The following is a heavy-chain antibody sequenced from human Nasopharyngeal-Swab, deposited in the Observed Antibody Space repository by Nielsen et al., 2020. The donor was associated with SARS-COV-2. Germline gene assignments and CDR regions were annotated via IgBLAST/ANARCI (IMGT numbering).Heavy chain of an antibody. CDR2: IYTSGST. CDR1: GGSISSGSYY. Sequence: SETLSLTCTVSGGSISSGSYYWSWIRQPAGKGLEWIGRIYTSGSTNYNPSLKSRVTISVDTSKNQFSLKLSSVTAADTAVYYCARENKDYYEPYGMDVWGQGTTVTVSS. J-gene: IGHJ6*02. V-gene: IGHV4-61*02. CDR3: ARENKDYYEPYGMDV. D-gene: IGHD3-22*01.